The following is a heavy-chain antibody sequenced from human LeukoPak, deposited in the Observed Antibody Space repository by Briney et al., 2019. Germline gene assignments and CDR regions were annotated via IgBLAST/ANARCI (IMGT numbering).Heavy chain of an antibody. J-gene: IGHJ4*02. D-gene: IGHD3-22*01. V-gene: IGHV4-38-2*01. Sequence: SETLSFTCAVSGYSISSGYFWGWIRQPPGKGLEWIGSIYHSGSTYYNPSLKSRVTISVDTPKNQFSLKLSSVTAADTAVYYCARAHSGYYDSSGYSLFDYWGQGTLVTVSS. CDR1: GYSISSGYF. CDR2: IYHSGST. CDR3: ARAHSGYYDSSGYSLFDY.